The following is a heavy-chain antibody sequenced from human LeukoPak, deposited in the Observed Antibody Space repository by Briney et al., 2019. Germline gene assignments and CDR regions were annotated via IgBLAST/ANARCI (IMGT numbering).Heavy chain of an antibody. CDR3: AKDWGVVVVAATYFDY. CDR2: ISYDGSNK. Sequence: GRSLRLSCAASGFTFSSYGMHWVRQAPGKGLEWVAVISYDGSNKYYADSVKGRFTISRDNSKNTLYLQMNSLRAEDTAVYYCAKDWGVVVVAATYFDYWGQGTLVTVPS. J-gene: IGHJ4*02. D-gene: IGHD2-15*01. V-gene: IGHV3-30*18. CDR1: GFTFSSYG.